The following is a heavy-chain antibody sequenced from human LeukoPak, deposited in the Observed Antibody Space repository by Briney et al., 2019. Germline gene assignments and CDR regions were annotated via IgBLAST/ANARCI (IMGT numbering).Heavy chain of an antibody. J-gene: IGHJ4*02. CDR1: GGTFSSYA. D-gene: IGHD5-24*01. Sequence: GSSVKVSCKASGGTFSSYAISWVRQAPGQGLEWMGGIIPIFGTANYAQKFQGRVTITADESTSTAYMELSSLRSEDTAVYYCARDGDDYNFPLDYWSQGTLVTVSS. CDR2: IIPIFGTA. V-gene: IGHV1-69*01. CDR3: ARDGDDYNFPLDY.